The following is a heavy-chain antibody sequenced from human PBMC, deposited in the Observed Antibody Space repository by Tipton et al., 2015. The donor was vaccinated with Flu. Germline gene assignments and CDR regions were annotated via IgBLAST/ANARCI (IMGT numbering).Heavy chain of an antibody. D-gene: IGHD2-21*02. J-gene: IGHJ3*01. CDR3: ARTDLAYCGGDCY. CDR2: IYYSGST. CDR1: GGSISSSSYY. Sequence: TLSLTCTVSGGSISSSSYYWGWIRQPAGRGLEWIGSIYYSGSTRYNPPLKSRVTISIDTSKNQFYLKLSSVTAADAAVYYCARTDLAYCGGDCYWGQGTIVTVSS. V-gene: IGHV4-39*07.